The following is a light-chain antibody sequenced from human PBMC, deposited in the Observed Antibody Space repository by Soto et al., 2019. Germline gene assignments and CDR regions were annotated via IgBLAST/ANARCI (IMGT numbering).Light chain of an antibody. J-gene: IGLJ3*02. CDR3: QAYDYSLTAFV. CDR2: DVS. CDR1: SSDVGGYDY. V-gene: IGLV2-11*01. Sequence: QSVLTQPRSVSGSPGQSVTLSCTGTSSDVGGYDYVSWYQQHPDKAPKLIIYDVSRRPSGVPDRFSGSKSDNTASLTISGLQAEDDADYYCQAYDYSLTAFVFGGGTKLTVL.